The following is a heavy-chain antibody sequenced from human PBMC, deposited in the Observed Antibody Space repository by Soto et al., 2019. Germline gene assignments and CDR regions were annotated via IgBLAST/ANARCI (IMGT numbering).Heavy chain of an antibody. D-gene: IGHD2-15*01. Sequence: GGSLGLSCAASGFTFSSYAMSWVRQAPGKGLEWASAISGSGGSTYYADSVKGRFTISRDNSKNTLYLQMNSLRAEDTAVYYCAKAILLDYYYYGMDVWGQGTTVTVSS. V-gene: IGHV3-23*01. CDR1: GFTFSSYA. CDR2: ISGSGGST. CDR3: AKAILLDYYYYGMDV. J-gene: IGHJ6*02.